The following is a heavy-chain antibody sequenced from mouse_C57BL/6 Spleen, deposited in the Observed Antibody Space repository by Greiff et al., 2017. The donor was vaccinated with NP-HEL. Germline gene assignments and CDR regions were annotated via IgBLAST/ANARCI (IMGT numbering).Heavy chain of an antibody. CDR3: ARSSYGSSYSWYYDV. V-gene: IGHV7-3*01. CDR2: IRNKANGYTT. CDR1: GFTFTDYY. D-gene: IGHD1-1*01. J-gene: IGHJ1*03. Sequence: EVMLVESGGGLVQPGGSLSLSCAASGFTFTDYYMSWVRQPPGKALEWLGFIRNKANGYTTEYSASVKGRFTISRDNSQSILYLQMNALRAEDSATYYCARSSYGSSYSWYYDVWGTGTTVTVSS.